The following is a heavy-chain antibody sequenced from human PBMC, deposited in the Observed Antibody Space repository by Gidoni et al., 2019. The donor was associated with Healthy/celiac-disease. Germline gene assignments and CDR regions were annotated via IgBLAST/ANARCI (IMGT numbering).Heavy chain of an antibody. CDR1: VGSISSSSYY. Sequence: QLQLQESGPGLVKPSETLSLTCTVSVGSISSSSYYWGWIRQPPGKGLEWIGSIYYSGSTYDNPSLKSRVTISVDTSKNQFSLKLSSVTAADTAVYYCARETYYDFWSGPQPQEFDPWGQGTLVTVSS. J-gene: IGHJ5*02. CDR3: ARETYYDFWSGPQPQEFDP. D-gene: IGHD3-3*01. V-gene: IGHV4-39*07. CDR2: IYYSGST.